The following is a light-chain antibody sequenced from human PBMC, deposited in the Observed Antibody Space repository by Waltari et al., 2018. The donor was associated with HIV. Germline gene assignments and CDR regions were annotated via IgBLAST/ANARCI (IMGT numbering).Light chain of an antibody. CDR2: GAS. CDR1: QSVSSSY. V-gene: IGKV3-20*01. Sequence: EIVLTQSPGTLSLSPGERATLSCRASQSVSSSYLAWYQQKPGQAPRLLSYGASSRATGIPDRFSGSGSGRDFTLTISRLQPEDSAVYYCQQYGSSPYTSGQGTKLEIK. J-gene: IGKJ2*01. CDR3: QQYGSSPYT.